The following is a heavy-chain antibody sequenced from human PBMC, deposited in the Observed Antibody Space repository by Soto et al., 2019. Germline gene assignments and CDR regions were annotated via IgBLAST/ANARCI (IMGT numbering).Heavy chain of an antibody. D-gene: IGHD2-15*01. CDR2: IIPIFGTA. CDR3: ARGRIAFNWFDA. J-gene: IGHJ5*02. CDR1: GGTFSSYA. V-gene: IGHV1-69*13. Sequence: SVKVSCKASGGTFSSYAISWVRQAPGQGLEWMGGIIPIFGTANYAQKFQGRVTITADESTSTAYMELSSLRSEDTAVYYCARGRIAFNWFDAWGQGTLVTVSS.